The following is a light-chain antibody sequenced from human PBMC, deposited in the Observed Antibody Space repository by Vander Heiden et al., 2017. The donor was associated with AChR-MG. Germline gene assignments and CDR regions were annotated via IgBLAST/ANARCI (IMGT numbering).Light chain of an antibody. CDR2: AAS. V-gene: IGKV1-39*01. Sequence: DIQITQSPSSLSASARYRVTITCRASQSISSILNWYQQKPGKAPKLLIYAASSLQSGVPSRFSGSGSGTDFTLTISSLQPEDFATYYCQQSYSTPPTFGGGTKVEIK. CDR3: QQSYSTPPT. J-gene: IGKJ4*01. CDR1: QSISSI.